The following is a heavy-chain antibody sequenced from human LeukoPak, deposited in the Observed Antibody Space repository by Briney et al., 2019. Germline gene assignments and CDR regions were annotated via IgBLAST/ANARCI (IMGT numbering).Heavy chain of an antibody. CDR2: INPNSGGT. CDR3: ARDKMITFGGVIVMSDAFDI. D-gene: IGHD3-16*02. CDR1: GYTFTGYY. Sequence: ASVKVSCKASGYTFTGYYMHWVRQAPGQGLEWMGWINPNSGGTNYAQKFQGRVTMTRDTSISTAYMELSRLRSDDTAVYYCARDKMITFGGVIVMSDAFDIWGQGTMDTVSS. J-gene: IGHJ3*02. V-gene: IGHV1-2*02.